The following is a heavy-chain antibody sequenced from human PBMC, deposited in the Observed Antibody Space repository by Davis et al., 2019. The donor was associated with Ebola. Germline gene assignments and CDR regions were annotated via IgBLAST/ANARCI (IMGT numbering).Heavy chain of an antibody. V-gene: IGHV3-23*01. CDR3: ARSLWPLGDY. Sequence: PGGFLRLSCAASGFTFSSYAMTWVRQAPGKGLEWVSAIRGSTYYADSVKGRFTISRDNSKNTLYLQMNSLRAEDTAVYYCARSLWPLGDYWGQGTLVTVSS. CDR2: IRGST. D-gene: IGHD3-10*01. CDR1: GFTFSSYA. J-gene: IGHJ4*02.